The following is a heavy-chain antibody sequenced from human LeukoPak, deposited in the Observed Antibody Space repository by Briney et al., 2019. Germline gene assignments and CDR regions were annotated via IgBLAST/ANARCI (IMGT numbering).Heavy chain of an antibody. V-gene: IGHV3-21*01. CDR3: AGTPVVAPTSFDY. J-gene: IGHJ4*02. Sequence: GGSLRLSCAGSGFTFSSYSMNWVRQAPGKGLEWVSSISSSSSYIYYADSVKGRFTVSRDNAKNSLYLQMNSLRAEDTAVYYCAGTPVVAPTSFDYWGQGTLVTVSS. CDR2: ISSSSSYI. CDR1: GFTFSSYS. D-gene: IGHD2-15*01.